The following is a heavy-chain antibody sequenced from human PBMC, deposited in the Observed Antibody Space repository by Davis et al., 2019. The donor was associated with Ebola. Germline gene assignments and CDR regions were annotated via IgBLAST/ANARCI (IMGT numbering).Heavy chain of an antibody. J-gene: IGHJ4*02. CDR3: ARDDYSNDGTFDY. CDR2: IIPILGIA. Sequence: SVKVSCKASGGTFSSYTISWVRQAPGQGLEWMGRIIPILGIANYAQKFQGRVTITADKSTSTAYMELSSLRSEDTAVYYCARDDYSNDGTFDYWGQGTLVTVSS. CDR1: GGTFSSYT. V-gene: IGHV1-69*04. D-gene: IGHD4-11*01.